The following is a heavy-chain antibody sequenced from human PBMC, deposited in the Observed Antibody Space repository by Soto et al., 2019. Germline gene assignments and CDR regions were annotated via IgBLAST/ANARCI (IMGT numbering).Heavy chain of an antibody. D-gene: IGHD2-2*01. Sequence: GGSLRLSCAASGFTFSSQAMSWVRQAPGKGLEWVSSISNAGSTNYAGSVKGRFTISRDNSKNTVFLQMNSLRADDTAVYYCAKQLAQSFDSWGQGTLVTVSS. J-gene: IGHJ4*02. CDR2: ISNAGST. CDR3: AKQLAQSFDS. CDR1: GFTFSSQA. V-gene: IGHV3-23*01.